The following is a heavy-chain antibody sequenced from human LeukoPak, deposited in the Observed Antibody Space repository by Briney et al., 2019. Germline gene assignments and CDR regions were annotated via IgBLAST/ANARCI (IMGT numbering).Heavy chain of an antibody. CDR3: AEGPDLIGRDYFDY. CDR1: GFTFSSYG. V-gene: IGHV3-30*18. Sequence: GGSLRLSCAASGFTFSSYGMHWVRQAPGKGLEWVAVISYDGTIQYYADSVKGRFTISRDNPKNILFLQMNSLRAEDTAVYYCAEGPDLIGRDYFDYWGQGTLVTVSS. CDR2: ISYDGTIQ. J-gene: IGHJ4*02. D-gene: IGHD3-16*02.